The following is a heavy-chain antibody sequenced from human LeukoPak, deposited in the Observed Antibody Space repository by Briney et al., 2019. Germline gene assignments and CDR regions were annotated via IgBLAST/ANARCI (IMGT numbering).Heavy chain of an antibody. D-gene: IGHD6-19*01. Sequence: GGSLRLSCAASGFTFSSYWMSWARQAPGKGLEWVANIKQDGSEKYYVDSVKGRFTISRDNAKNSLYLQMNSLRAEDTAVYYCARDLGYSSGWGFDYWGQGTLVTVSS. CDR3: ARDLGYSSGWGFDY. CDR1: GFTFSSYW. V-gene: IGHV3-7*01. J-gene: IGHJ4*02. CDR2: IKQDGSEK.